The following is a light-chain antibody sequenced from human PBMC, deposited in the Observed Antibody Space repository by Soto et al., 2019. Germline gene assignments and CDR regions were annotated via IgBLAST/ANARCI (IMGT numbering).Light chain of an antibody. V-gene: IGLV2-8*01. Sequence: QSVLTQPASVSGSPGQSITISCTGTSSDVGKYNYVSWYQQHPAKAPKLMIYAVSKRPSGVPDRFSGSKSGNTASLTVSGLQAEDEADYYCSSYAGSNNYVFGTGTKLTVL. CDR2: AVS. CDR1: SSDVGKYNY. CDR3: SSYAGSNNYV. J-gene: IGLJ1*01.